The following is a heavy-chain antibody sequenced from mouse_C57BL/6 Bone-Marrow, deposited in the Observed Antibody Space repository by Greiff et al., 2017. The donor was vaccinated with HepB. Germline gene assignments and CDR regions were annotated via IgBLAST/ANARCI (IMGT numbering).Heavy chain of an antibody. CDR1: GFSLTSYG. CDR3: ARNGPYYSNYNWYFDV. J-gene: IGHJ1*03. Sequence: QVQLKQSGPGLVQPSQSLSITCTVSGFSLTSYGVHWVRQSPGKGLEWLGVIWSGGSTDYNAALISRLSISKDNSKSQVFFKMNSLQADDTAIYYCARNGPYYSNYNWYFDVWGTGTTVTVSS. D-gene: IGHD2-5*01. V-gene: IGHV2-2*01. CDR2: IWSGGST.